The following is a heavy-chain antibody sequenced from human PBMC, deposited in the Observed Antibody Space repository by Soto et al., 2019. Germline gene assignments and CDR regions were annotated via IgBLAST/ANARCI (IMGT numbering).Heavy chain of an antibody. CDR3: TGQVVVPAAIRV. CDR1: GGSISSYY. D-gene: IGHD2-2*02. Sequence: SETLSLTCTVSGGSISSYYWSWIRQPPGKGLEWIGYIYYSGSTNYNPSLKSRVTISVDTSKNQFSLKLSSVTAADTAVYYCTGQVVVPAAIRVWGKGTTVTVSS. CDR2: IYYSGST. V-gene: IGHV4-59*08. J-gene: IGHJ6*04.